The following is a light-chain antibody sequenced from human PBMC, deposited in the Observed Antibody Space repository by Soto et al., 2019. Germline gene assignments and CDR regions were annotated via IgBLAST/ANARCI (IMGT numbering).Light chain of an antibody. Sequence: QSALTQPPSVSGAPGQRVTISCTGSTSNIGAPYDVHWYQQLPGTAPKLLIYGNTNRPSGVPDRFSGSKSGTSASLAVTGLLAEDEAVYYCQSYDSSLSGVVFGEGTQLTVL. CDR3: QSYDSSLSGVV. J-gene: IGLJ7*01. V-gene: IGLV1-40*01. CDR2: GNT. CDR1: TSNIGAPYD.